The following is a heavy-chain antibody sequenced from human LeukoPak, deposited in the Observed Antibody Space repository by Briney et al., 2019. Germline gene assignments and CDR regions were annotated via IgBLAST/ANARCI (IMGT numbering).Heavy chain of an antibody. V-gene: IGHV4-59*08. Sequence: KVLERIGNIDYSSSPNYNPSLKNRVTISVDTSSTQFSLHLNSVTAADTAVYFCARQRRYRSRPDASDIWGQGTMVTVSS. CDR2: IDYSSSP. CDR3: ARQRRYRSRPDASDI. D-gene: IGHD6-13*01. J-gene: IGHJ3*02.